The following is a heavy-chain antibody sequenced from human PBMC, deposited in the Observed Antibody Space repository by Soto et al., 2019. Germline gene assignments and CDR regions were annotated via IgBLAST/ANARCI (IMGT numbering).Heavy chain of an antibody. Sequence: SETLSLTCTVSGGSISSYYWSWIRQPPGKGLERIGYIYYSGSTNYNPSLKSRVTISVDTSKNQFSLKLSSVTAADTAVYYCARGSRALYNWNYNYFDYWGQGTLVTVSS. J-gene: IGHJ4*02. CDR2: IYYSGST. CDR1: GGSISSYY. V-gene: IGHV4-59*01. D-gene: IGHD1-7*01. CDR3: ARGSRALYNWNYNYFDY.